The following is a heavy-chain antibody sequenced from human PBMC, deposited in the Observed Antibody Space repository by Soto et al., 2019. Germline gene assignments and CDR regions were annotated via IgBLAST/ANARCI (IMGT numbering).Heavy chain of an antibody. CDR3: ARGSYYYDSSGYYYVGDFDY. Sequence: TSETLSLTCAVPGGPISSSNWWSWVRQPPGKGLEWIGEIYHSGSTNYNPSLKSRVTISVDKSNNQFSLKLSSVTASDTAVYYCARGSYYYDSSGYYYVGDFDYWGQGTLVTVSS. CDR1: GGPISSSNW. V-gene: IGHV4-4*02. J-gene: IGHJ4*02. D-gene: IGHD3-22*01. CDR2: IYHSGST.